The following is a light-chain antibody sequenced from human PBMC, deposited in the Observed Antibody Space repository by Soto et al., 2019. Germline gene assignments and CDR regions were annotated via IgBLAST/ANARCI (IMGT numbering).Light chain of an antibody. J-gene: IGLJ1*01. V-gene: IGLV2-14*01. CDR3: FSHRGGDSHV. Sequence: QSVLTQPASVSGSPGQSITISCTGTSSDVGAYNYVSWYQQYPGKAPKLMIYGVTNRPSGVSNRFSGSKTGNTASLTISGLQDEEEADYYCFSHRGGDSHVFGTGTKVTV. CDR2: GVT. CDR1: SSDVGAYNY.